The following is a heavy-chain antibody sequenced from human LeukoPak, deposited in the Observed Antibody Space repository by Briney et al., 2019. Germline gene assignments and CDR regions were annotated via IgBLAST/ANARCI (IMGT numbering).Heavy chain of an antibody. CDR3: ARLSSMVRGVRNYMDV. J-gene: IGHJ6*03. Sequence: SETLSLTCTVSGYSISSGYYWSWIRQPPGKGLEWIVEINHSGSTNYNPSLKSRVTISVDTSKNQFSLKLSSVTAADTAVYYCARLSSMVRGVRNYMDVWGKGTTVTISS. CDR1: GYSISSGYY. D-gene: IGHD3-10*01. V-gene: IGHV4-38-2*02. CDR2: INHSGST.